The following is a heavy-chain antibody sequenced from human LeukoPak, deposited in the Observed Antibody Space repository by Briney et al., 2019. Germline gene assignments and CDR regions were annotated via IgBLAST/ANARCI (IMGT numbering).Heavy chain of an antibody. D-gene: IGHD2-8*01. CDR3: ARQDIVLKVYGHGMDV. V-gene: IGHV5-51*01. J-gene: IGHJ6*02. Sequence: SPSFQGQVTISADKSISTAYLQWSSLKASDTAMYYCARQDIVLKVYGHGMDVWGQGTTVTVSS.